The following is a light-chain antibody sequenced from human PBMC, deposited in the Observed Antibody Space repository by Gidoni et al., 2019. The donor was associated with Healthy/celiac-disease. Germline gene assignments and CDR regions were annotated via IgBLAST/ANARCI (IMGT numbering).Light chain of an antibody. Sequence: EIVLTQSPATLYLSPGDSATLSCRASQSVSSYLAWYQQKPGQAPRLLIYDASNRATGIPARFSGSGSGTDFTLTISSLEPEDFAVYYCQQRSNWPPTFGGGTKVEIK. J-gene: IGKJ4*01. CDR3: QQRSNWPPT. CDR2: DAS. CDR1: QSVSSY. V-gene: IGKV3-11*01.